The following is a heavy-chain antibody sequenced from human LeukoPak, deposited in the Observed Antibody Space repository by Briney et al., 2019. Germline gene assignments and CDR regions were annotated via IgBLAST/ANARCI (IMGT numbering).Heavy chain of an antibody. CDR1: GGSISSYY. CDR3: ARHEYSSSWYILADWYFDL. J-gene: IGHJ2*01. CDR2: IYYSGST. Sequence: KTSETLSLTCTVSGGSISSYYWSWIRQPPGKGLEWIGYIYYSGSTNYNPSLKSRVTISVDTSKKQFSLKLSSVTAADTAVYYCARHEYSSSWYILADWYFDLWGRGTLVTVSS. D-gene: IGHD6-13*01. V-gene: IGHV4-59*08.